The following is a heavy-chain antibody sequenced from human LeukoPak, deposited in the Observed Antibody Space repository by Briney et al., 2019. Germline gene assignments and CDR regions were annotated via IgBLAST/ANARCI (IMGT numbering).Heavy chain of an antibody. J-gene: IGHJ4*02. CDR1: GGSISSSSYY. Sequence: SETLSLTCTVSGGSISSSSYYWGWIRQPPGKGLEWLGSIYYSGSTYYNPSLKSRVTISVDTSKNQFSLKLSSVTAADTAVYYCAREQEMATMEFDYWGQGTLVTVSS. V-gene: IGHV4-39*07. CDR2: IYYSGST. D-gene: IGHD5-24*01. CDR3: AREQEMATMEFDY.